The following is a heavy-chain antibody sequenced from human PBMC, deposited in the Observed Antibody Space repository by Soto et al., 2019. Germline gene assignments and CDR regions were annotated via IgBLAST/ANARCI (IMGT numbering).Heavy chain of an antibody. CDR2: ISGSGGST. D-gene: IGHD2-2*01. CDR1: GFTFSSYA. V-gene: IGHV3-23*01. J-gene: IGHJ4*02. CDR3: AKDLNYCSSTSCYLEYFDY. Sequence: RLSCAASGFTFSSYAMSWVRQAPGKGLEWVSAISGSGGSTYYADSVKGRFTISRDNSKNTLYLQMNSLRAEDTAVYYCAKDLNYCSSTSCYLEYFDYWGQGTLVTVSS.